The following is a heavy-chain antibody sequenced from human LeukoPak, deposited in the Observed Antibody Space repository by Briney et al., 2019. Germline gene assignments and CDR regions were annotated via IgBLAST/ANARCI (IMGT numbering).Heavy chain of an antibody. D-gene: IGHD3-10*01. Sequence: GGSLRLSCAASGFTFSSYWMSWVRQAPGKGLEWVANIKQDGSEKYYVDSVKGRFTISRDNAKNSLYLQMNSLRAEDAAVYYCARDTGSGSYDYWGQGTLVTVSS. J-gene: IGHJ4*02. CDR1: GFTFSSYW. CDR3: ARDTGSGSYDY. V-gene: IGHV3-7*03. CDR2: IKQDGSEK.